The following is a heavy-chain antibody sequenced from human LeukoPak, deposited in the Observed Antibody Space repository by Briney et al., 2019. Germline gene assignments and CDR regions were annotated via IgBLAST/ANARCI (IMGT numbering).Heavy chain of an antibody. Sequence: ASVKVSCKASGYTFTGYFMHWVRQAPGQGLEWMGWINPNSGGTNYAQKFQGRVTMTRDTSLSTAYMELSRLRSDDTAVYYCARAASSGWDLDYWGQGTLVTVSS. V-gene: IGHV1-2*02. CDR3: ARAASSGWDLDY. J-gene: IGHJ4*02. CDR2: INPNSGGT. D-gene: IGHD6-19*01. CDR1: GYTFTGYF.